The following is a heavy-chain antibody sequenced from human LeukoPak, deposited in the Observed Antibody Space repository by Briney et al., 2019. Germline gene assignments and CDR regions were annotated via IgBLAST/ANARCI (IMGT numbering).Heavy chain of an antibody. CDR2: IHHSGST. CDR1: GGSISSGGYY. D-gene: IGHD2-2*02. Sequence: SETLSLTCTVSGGSISSGGYYWSWIRQPPGKGLEWIGFIHHSGSTYYNPSLKSRVTISVDTSKNQFSLKLSSVTAADTAVYYCARFEDVVVPAAIGRAFDIWGQGTMVTVSS. V-gene: IGHV4-30-2*05. J-gene: IGHJ3*02. CDR3: ARFEDVVVPAAIGRAFDI.